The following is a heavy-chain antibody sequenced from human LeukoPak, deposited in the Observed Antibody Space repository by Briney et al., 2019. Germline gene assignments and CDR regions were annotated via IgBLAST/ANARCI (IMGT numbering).Heavy chain of an antibody. D-gene: IGHD3-10*02. CDR1: GNTFTGYY. CDR2: INPNSGGT. V-gene: IGHV1-2*02. J-gene: IGHJ4*02. CDR3: AREARFIAPYYVPQFDLDC. Sequence: GASVKVSCKDSGNTFTGYYMHWVRQAPGQGLEWMGWINPNSGGTNYAQKFQGRVTMTRDTSISTAYMELSRLRSDDTAVYYCAREARFIAPYYVPQFDLDCWGQGTLVTVSS.